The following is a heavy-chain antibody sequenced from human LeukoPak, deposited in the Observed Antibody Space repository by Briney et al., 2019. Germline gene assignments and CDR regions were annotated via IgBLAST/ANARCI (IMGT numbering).Heavy chain of an antibody. CDR2: ISSSGSTI. V-gene: IGHV3-48*03. CDR1: GFTFSSYE. CDR3: ARGGSPYYYGSVSYSLVDY. D-gene: IGHD3-10*01. Sequence: PGGSLRLSCAASGFTFSSYEMNWVRQAPGKRLECVSYISSSGSTIYYADSMNGRFTIFRDNAKNSLYLQMHSLRAEDTAVYYCARGGSPYYYGSVSYSLVDYWGKGTMVTVSS. J-gene: IGHJ4*02.